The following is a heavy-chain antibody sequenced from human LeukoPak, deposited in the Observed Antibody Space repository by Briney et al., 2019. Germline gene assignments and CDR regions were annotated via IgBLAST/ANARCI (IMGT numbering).Heavy chain of an antibody. V-gene: IGHV4-59*11. CDR3: ARIGVDYDMDV. CDR1: GGSISGHY. D-gene: IGHD3-16*01. Sequence: SETLSLTCTVSGGSISGHYWTWIRQPPGKGLEWIGQIHYSGRPDYNPSLKSRVTISVDTSKNQLSLKVTSVTGADTAVYYCARIGVDYDMDVWGQGTTVTVSS. CDR2: IHYSGRP. J-gene: IGHJ6*02.